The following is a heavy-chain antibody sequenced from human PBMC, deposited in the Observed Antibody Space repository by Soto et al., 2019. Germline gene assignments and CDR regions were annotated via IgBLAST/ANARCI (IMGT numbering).Heavy chain of an antibody. J-gene: IGHJ4*02. Sequence: QVQLVQSGAEVKKPGASVKVSCKASDYTFTSYGISWVRQAPGQGLEWMGWISAYNGNTNYAQKLQGRVTMTTDTSTSTAYMELRSLRSDDTAVYYCARDRDTYYYDSSGFYYFDYWGQGTLVTVSS. CDR1: DYTFTSYG. CDR3: ARDRDTYYYDSSGFYYFDY. CDR2: ISAYNGNT. V-gene: IGHV1-18*01. D-gene: IGHD3-22*01.